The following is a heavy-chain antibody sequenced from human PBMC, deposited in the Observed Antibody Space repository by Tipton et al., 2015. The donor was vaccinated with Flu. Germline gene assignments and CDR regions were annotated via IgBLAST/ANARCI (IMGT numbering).Heavy chain of an antibody. V-gene: IGHV4-39*01. J-gene: IGHJ4*02. D-gene: IGHD3-3*01. CDR3: ARLSFYDVDLKNFYFDY. Sequence: TLSLTCTVSSGSIRSTNYFCAWIRQPPGKRLELIGSIYPSGATYYNPSLKSRVTISVDTSKSQFSLNLTSVTAADTAMFYCARLSFYDVDLKNFYFDYWGQGTLVTVSS. CDR2: IYPSGAT. CDR1: SGSIRSTNYF.